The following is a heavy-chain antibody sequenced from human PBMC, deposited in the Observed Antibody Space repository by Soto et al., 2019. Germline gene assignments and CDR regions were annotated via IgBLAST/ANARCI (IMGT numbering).Heavy chain of an antibody. CDR3: ARCVKGTSCFDY. V-gene: IGHV4-39*07. D-gene: IGHD2-2*01. CDR1: GDSISSRSYY. Sequence: PSETLSLTCTVTGDSISSRSYYWGWIRQPPGKGLEWIGSIYYSGSTYNNPSLKSRVTMSVDTSKNQFSLKLSSVTAADTAVYYCARCVKGTSCFDYWGQGTLVTVSS. J-gene: IGHJ4*02. CDR2: IYYSGST.